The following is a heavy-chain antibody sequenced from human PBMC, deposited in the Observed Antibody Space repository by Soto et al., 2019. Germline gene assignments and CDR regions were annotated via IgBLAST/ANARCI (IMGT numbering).Heavy chain of an antibody. V-gene: IGHV3-23*01. CDR2: ISGSGGSK. CDR1: GFTFSSYA. J-gene: IGHJ4*02. CDR3: AKEGTSGLYYFDY. Sequence: GGSLRLSCAASGFTFSSYAMSWVRQAPGKGLEWVSAISGSGGSKYYADNVKGRFTISRDNSKNTLYLQMNSLRAGDLAIFYCAKEGTSGLYYFDYWGPGTLVTVSS. D-gene: IGHD6-19*01.